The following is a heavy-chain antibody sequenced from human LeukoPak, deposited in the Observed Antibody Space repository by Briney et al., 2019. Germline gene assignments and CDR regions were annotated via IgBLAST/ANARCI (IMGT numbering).Heavy chain of an antibody. CDR1: GRYISSYY. CDR3: ARPSPPDTYYYDSSNWYFDL. Sequence: SETLSLPCTVSGRYISSYYWRWLRPPPARGLEWFGYIYYCGGTNYNPPLKSRVTISVDTSKNQFSLKLSSVTAADTAVYYCARPSPPDTYYYDSSNWYFDLWGRGTLVTVSS. J-gene: IGHJ2*01. D-gene: IGHD3-22*01. CDR2: IYYCGGT. V-gene: IGHV4-59*08.